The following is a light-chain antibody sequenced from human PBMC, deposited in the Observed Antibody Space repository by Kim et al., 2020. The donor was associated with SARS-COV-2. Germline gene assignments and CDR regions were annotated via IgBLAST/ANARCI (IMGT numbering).Light chain of an antibody. J-gene: IGLJ3*02. CDR3: YSRDSSGNPRV. V-gene: IGLV3-19*01. CDR2: AKD. Sequence: SSELTQDPVVSVALGQTVRITCHGDSLRSFYASWYQQKPGQAPVLVIYAKDNRPSGIPDRFSGSNSGNTASLTITGAQAEAEADYYCYSRDSSGNPRVFG. CDR1: SLRSFY.